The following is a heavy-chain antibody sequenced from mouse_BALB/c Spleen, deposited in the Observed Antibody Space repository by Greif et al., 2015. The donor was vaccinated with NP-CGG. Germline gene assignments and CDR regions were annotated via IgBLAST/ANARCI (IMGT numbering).Heavy chain of an antibody. J-gene: IGHJ2*01. CDR1: GFNIKDTY. CDR3: ARYLYGNYFDY. CDR2: IVPANGNT. D-gene: IGHD2-10*02. V-gene: IGHV14-3*02. Sequence: EVKLVESGAELVKPGASVKLSCTASGFNIKDTYMHWVKQRPEQGLEWIGRIVPANGNTKYDPTFQGKAAITADTSSNTAYLQLSSLTSEDTAVYYCARYLYGNYFDYWGQGTTLTVSS.